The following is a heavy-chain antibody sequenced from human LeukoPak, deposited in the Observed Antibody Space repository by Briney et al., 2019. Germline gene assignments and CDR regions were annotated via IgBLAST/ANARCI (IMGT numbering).Heavy chain of an antibody. Sequence: GGSLRLSCAASGFTFSDYYMSWIRQAPGKGLEWVSYISSSGSTIYYADSVKGRFTISRDNAKNSLYLQMNSLRAEDTAVYYCARGRESSSWQYYYYYYMDVWGQGTLVTVSS. V-gene: IGHV3-11*04. D-gene: IGHD6-13*01. CDR3: ARGRESSSWQYYYYYYMDV. CDR1: GFTFSDYY. J-gene: IGHJ6*03. CDR2: ISSSGSTI.